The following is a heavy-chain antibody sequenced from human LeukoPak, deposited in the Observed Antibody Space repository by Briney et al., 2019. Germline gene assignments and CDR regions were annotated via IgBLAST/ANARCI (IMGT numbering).Heavy chain of an antibody. D-gene: IGHD6-13*01. V-gene: IGHV3-23*01. Sequence: PGGSLRLSCAASGFTFSSYAMSWVRQSPGTGLGGVSGITGSGGTTDYADSVEGRSIISRDNAKNSLYLQMNSLRAEDTALYYCARRDNIAAAGTGGVDYWGQGTLVTVSS. J-gene: IGHJ4*02. CDR1: GFTFSSYA. CDR2: ITGSGGTT. CDR3: ARRDNIAAAGTGGVDY.